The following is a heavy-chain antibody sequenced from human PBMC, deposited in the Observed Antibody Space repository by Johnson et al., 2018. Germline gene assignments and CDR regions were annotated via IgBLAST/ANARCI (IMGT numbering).Heavy chain of an antibody. CDR2: IWYDGSNK. CDR1: GFTFSSYG. V-gene: IGHV3-33*01. Sequence: QLVESGGGVVQPGRSLRLSCAASGFTFSSYGMHWVRQAPGKGLEWVAVIWYDGSNKYYADSVKGRFTISRDNSKNTLYLQMNSLRAEDTAVYYCARANGRGYSYSNNWFDPWGQGTLVTVSS. CDR3: ARANGRGYSYSNNWFDP. D-gene: IGHD5-18*01. J-gene: IGHJ5*02.